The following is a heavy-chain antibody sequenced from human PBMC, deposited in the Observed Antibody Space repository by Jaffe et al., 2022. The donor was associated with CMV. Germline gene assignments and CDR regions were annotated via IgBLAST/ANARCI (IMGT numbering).Heavy chain of an antibody. D-gene: IGHD3-10*01. CDR2: IYSGGST. V-gene: IGHV3-66*01. Sequence: EVQLVESGGDLVQPGGSLRLSCAASEFIVSSNYMSWVRQAPGKGLEWVSVIYSGGSTFYADSVRGRFTISRDNSKNTLYLQMNSLRAEDTAVYYCARDYGEFYFDYWGQGTLVTVSS. CDR3: ARDYGEFYFDY. J-gene: IGHJ4*02. CDR1: EFIVSSNY.